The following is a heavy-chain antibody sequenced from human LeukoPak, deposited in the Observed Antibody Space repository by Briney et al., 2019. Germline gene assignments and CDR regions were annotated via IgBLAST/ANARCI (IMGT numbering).Heavy chain of an antibody. D-gene: IGHD6-13*01. V-gene: IGHV4-39*07. CDR1: GGSISSSSYY. J-gene: IGHJ4*02. CDR2: IYYSGST. CDR3: ARSPFRQQLGYFDY. Sequence: PSETLSLTCTVSGGSISSSSYYWGWIRQPPGKGLEWIGSIYYSGSTYYNPSLKSRVTISVDTSKNQFSLKLSSVTAADTAVYYCARSPFRQQLGYFDYWGQGTLVTVSS.